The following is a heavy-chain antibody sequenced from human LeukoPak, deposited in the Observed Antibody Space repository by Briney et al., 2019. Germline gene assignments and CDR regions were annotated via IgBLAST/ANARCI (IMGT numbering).Heavy chain of an antibody. Sequence: GGSLRLSCAASGFTFSSYAMSWVRQAPGKGLEWVSAISGSGASTYYADSVKGRFTISRDNFKNTLALQMNSLRAEDTAVFYCAKGNYYDSSGRNVFDIWGQGTMVTVSS. D-gene: IGHD3-22*01. CDR3: AKGNYYDSSGRNVFDI. J-gene: IGHJ3*02. CDR1: GFTFSSYA. V-gene: IGHV3-23*01. CDR2: ISGSGAST.